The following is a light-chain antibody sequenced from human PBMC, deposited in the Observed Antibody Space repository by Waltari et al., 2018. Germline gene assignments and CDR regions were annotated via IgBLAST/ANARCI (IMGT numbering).Light chain of an antibody. Sequence: QSALTQPASVSGSPGQSITISCTGTSSDVGSYNLVSCYQQHPGKAPQLMIYEGRKRPSGLPNRFAGSEAGNTASLTISGLQAEDEADYYCCSYAGSSTLVFGGGTKLTVL. CDR2: EGR. J-gene: IGLJ2*01. CDR1: SSDVGSYNL. CDR3: CSYAGSSTLV. V-gene: IGLV2-23*01.